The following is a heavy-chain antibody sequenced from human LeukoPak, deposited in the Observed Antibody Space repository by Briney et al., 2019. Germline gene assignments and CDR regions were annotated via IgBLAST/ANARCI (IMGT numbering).Heavy chain of an antibody. CDR3: AKDAEHSSGWYPGN. CDR2: ILFDGNNK. V-gene: IGHV3-30*18. Sequence: GRSLRLSCAASGFTFSTYGMHWVRQAPGKGLEWVAVILFDGNNKYYADSVRGRFTISRDNSKNTLYLQMNSLRDEDTAVYYCAKDAEHSSGWYPGNWGQGTLVSLSS. J-gene: IGHJ4*02. D-gene: IGHD6-13*01. CDR1: GFTFSTYG.